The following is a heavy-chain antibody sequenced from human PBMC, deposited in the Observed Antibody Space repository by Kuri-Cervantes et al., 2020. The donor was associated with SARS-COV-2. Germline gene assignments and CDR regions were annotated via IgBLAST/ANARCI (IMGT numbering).Heavy chain of an antibody. CDR2: ISWNGGSI. J-gene: IGHJ6*02. CDR3: AKDAGDGYSCGDYFHGMDV. V-gene: IGHV3-9*01. CDR1: GFSFDEYA. Sequence: SLKISCAASGFSFDEYAMHWVRQVPGQGLEWVSRISWNGGSIGYAVSVKGRFTISRDNAKNSVYLQMNSLRAEDSALYFCAKDAGDGYSCGDYFHGMDVWGRGTTVTVSS. D-gene: IGHD5-24*01.